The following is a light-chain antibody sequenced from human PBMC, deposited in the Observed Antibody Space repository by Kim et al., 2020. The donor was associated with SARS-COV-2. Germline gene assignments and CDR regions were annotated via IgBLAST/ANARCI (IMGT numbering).Light chain of an antibody. CDR2: DVS. CDR1: SSNVGGHNY. J-gene: IGLJ3*02. V-gene: IGLV2-14*03. CDR3: ASFTSSSTWV. Sequence: GQSITISCTGTSSNVGGHNYVSWYQQQPGRAPNLMISDVSNRPSGVSHRFSGSKAGNTASLTISGLQAEDEADYYCASFTSSSTWVFGGGTQLTVL.